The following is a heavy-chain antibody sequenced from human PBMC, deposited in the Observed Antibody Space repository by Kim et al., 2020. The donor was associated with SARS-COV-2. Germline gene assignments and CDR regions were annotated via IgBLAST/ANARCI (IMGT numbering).Heavy chain of an antibody. J-gene: IGHJ6*02. CDR1: GFTFSRNG. Sequence: GGSLRLSCAASGFTFSRNGMHWVRQAPGKGLEWVAVISYDGSSKYYADSVKGRFTISRDNSKNTLYLQMNSLRAEDTAVYYCARAVRSFDWEGPDGWGQGPTVTVS. CDR3: ARAVRSFDWEGPDG. V-gene: IGHV3-33*05. CDR2: ISYDGSSK. D-gene: IGHD3-9*01.